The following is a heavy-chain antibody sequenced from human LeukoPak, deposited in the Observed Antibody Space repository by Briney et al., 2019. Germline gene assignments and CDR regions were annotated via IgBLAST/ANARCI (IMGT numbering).Heavy chain of an antibody. Sequence: GGSLRLSCAASGFTFSIYAMSWVRQAPGKGLEWVSAISGSRGSTYYADSVKGRFTISRDNSKNTLYLQMNSLRAEDTAVYYCARVRMVEGQQHTTLYYYYMDVWGKGTTVTVSS. D-gene: IGHD2-8*01. CDR1: GFTFSIYA. CDR3: ARVRMVEGQQHTTLYYYYMDV. J-gene: IGHJ6*03. V-gene: IGHV3-23*01. CDR2: ISGSRGST.